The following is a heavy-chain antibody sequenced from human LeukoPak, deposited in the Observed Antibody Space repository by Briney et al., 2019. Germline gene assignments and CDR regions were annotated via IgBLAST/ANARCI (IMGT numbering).Heavy chain of an antibody. CDR1: GFTFSTYA. CDR2: ISGSGGST. J-gene: IGHJ6*02. D-gene: IGHD3-16*01. Sequence: GGSLRLSCAASGFTFSTYAMSWVRQAPGKGLEWVSAISGSGGSTYYADSVKGRFTISRDNSKNTLYLQMNSLRAEDTAVYYCAKDLGGLYYYYYGMDVWGQGTTVTVSS. CDR3: AKDLGGLYYYYYGMDV. V-gene: IGHV3-23*01.